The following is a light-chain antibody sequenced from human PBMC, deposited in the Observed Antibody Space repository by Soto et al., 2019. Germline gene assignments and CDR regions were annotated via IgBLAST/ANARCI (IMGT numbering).Light chain of an antibody. Sequence: EIVMTQSPATLSVSPGERATLSCRASQSVSSYLAWYQQKPGLPPRLLIYDASTRATGIPDRFSGSGSGTDFTLTIISLQSADFAVYYCQQYSNWPPLYTFGRGTKVDIK. V-gene: IGKV3-15*01. J-gene: IGKJ2*01. CDR2: DAS. CDR1: QSVSSY. CDR3: QQYSNWPPLYT.